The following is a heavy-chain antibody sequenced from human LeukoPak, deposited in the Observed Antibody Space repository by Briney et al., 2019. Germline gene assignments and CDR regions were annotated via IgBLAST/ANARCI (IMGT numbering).Heavy chain of an antibody. CDR2: IYYSGNT. J-gene: IGHJ4*02. V-gene: IGHV4-59*01. D-gene: IGHD3-22*01. CDR3: ARSFGRGYPF. CDR1: GDSISTYY. Sequence: SETLSLTCTVSGDSISTYYWIWIRQPPGKGLEYIAYIYYSGNTDYNPSLKSRVMVSVDTSKNQFSLKLSSVTAADTAVYYCARSFGRGYPFWGQGTLVTVSS.